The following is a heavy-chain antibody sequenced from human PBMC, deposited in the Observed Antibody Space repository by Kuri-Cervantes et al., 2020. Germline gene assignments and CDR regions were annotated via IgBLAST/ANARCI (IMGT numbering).Heavy chain of an antibody. Sequence: SETLSLTCIVSGGSISSSSYYWGWIRQPPGKGLEWIGSIYYSGSTYYNPSLKSRVTISVDTSKNQFSLKLSSVTAADTAVYYCARGYDYGDHKYYFDYWGQGTLVTVSS. CDR3: ARGYDYGDHKYYFDY. CDR1: GGSISSSSYY. V-gene: IGHV4-39*07. D-gene: IGHD4-17*01. J-gene: IGHJ4*02. CDR2: IYYSGST.